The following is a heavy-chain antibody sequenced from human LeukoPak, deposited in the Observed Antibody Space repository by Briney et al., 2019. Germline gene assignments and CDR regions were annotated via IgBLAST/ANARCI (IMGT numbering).Heavy chain of an antibody. Sequence: ASVTVSCKASGYTFTTYHMHWVRQAPGQGLEWMGIINPSGGITSYAQKFQGRVTMTRDTSTSTVNMELSSLRSEDTAVYYCARAYYYDSSGPIHYFDYWGQGTLVTVSP. CDR1: GYTFTTYH. CDR2: INPSGGIT. CDR3: ARAYYYDSSGPIHYFDY. J-gene: IGHJ4*02. D-gene: IGHD3-22*01. V-gene: IGHV1-46*01.